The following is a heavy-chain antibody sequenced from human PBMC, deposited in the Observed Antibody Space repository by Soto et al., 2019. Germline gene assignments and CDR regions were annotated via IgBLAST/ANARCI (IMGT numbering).Heavy chain of an antibody. V-gene: IGHV3-21*01. CDR1: GFTFSSYS. J-gene: IGHJ4*02. CDR2: ISSSSSYT. Sequence: EVQLVESGGGLVKPGGSLRLSCAASGFTFSSYSMNWVRQAPGKGLEWVSLISSSSSYTYYADSVKGRFTNLRDNAKNSLYLQINSLRAEDTAVYYCARSVSGDYDRFDYWGQGTLVTVSS. D-gene: IGHD2-21*02. CDR3: ARSVSGDYDRFDY.